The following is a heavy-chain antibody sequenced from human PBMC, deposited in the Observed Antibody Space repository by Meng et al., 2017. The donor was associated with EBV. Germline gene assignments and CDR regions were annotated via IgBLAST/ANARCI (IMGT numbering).Heavy chain of an antibody. D-gene: IGHD1/OR15-1a*01. Sequence: GGEVQKPGASVKVSFKASGYPFTSYYLHWVRQAPGQGLEWMGIIIPAGGNTNYAQKFRGRFTMTRDTSTSTVYMDLSILTSEDTAVYYCVRELVGGTFDYWGQGTLVTVSS. CDR1: GYPFTSYY. J-gene: IGHJ4*02. V-gene: IGHV1-46*01. CDR2: IIPAGGNT. CDR3: VRELVGGTFDY.